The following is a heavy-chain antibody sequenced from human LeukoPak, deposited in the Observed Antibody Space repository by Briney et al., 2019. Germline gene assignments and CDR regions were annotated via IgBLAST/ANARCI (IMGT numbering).Heavy chain of an antibody. CDR2: ISSSSSHI. Sequence: AGGSLRLSGAPSGFPFGSYSMNWFGRARGKGWDWFSSISSSSSHIYYADSVKGRFTISRDNAKNSLYLQMNSLRAEDTAVYYCASSSSGWWRFDYWGQGTLVTVSS. CDR1: GFPFGSYS. CDR3: ASSSSGWWRFDY. D-gene: IGHD6-19*01. V-gene: IGHV3-21*01. J-gene: IGHJ4*02.